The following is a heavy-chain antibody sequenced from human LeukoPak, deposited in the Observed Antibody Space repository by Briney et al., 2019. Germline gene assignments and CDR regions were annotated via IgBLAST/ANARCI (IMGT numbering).Heavy chain of an antibody. J-gene: IGHJ6*03. CDR2: INSNGGST. Sequence: PGGSLRLSCAAAGFTFDDYGMSWVRQAPGKGLEWVSGINSNGGSTGYADSVKGRFTISRDNAKNSLYLQMNSLRAEDTALYYCARGADYDILTGYYEPYYMDVWGKGTTVTVSS. CDR1: GFTFDDYG. CDR3: ARGADYDILTGYYEPYYMDV. V-gene: IGHV3-20*04. D-gene: IGHD3-9*01.